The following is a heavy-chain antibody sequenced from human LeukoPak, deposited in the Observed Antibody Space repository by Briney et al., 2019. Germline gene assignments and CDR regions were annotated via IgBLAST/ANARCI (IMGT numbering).Heavy chain of an antibody. CDR1: GFTFSSYG. CDR2: IWYDGSNK. D-gene: IGHD6-6*01. Sequence: PGGSLRLSCAASGFTFSSYGMHWVRQAPGKGLEWVAVIWYDGSNKYYADSVKGRFTISRHNSKNTLYLQMNSLRAEDTAVYYCARSGAARHYYYYMDVWGKGTTVTVSS. J-gene: IGHJ6*03. V-gene: IGHV3-33*01. CDR3: ARSGAARHYYYYMDV.